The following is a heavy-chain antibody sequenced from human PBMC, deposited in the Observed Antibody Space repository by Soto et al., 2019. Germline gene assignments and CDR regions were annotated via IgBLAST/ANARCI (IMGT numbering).Heavy chain of an antibody. V-gene: IGHV1-8*01. CDR3: VRDLGDGTWGEGWFDP. D-gene: IGHD1-26*01. J-gene: IGHJ5*02. CDR1: GYTFTSYD. CDR2: MNPNSGNT. Sequence: QVQLVQSGAEVKKPGASVKVSCKASGYTFTSYDINWVRQATGQGLEWMGWMNPNSGNTGYAQKFQGRVTMTRNTSISTAYMELSSLRSEDTAVYYCVRDLGDGTWGEGWFDPWGQGTLVTVSS.